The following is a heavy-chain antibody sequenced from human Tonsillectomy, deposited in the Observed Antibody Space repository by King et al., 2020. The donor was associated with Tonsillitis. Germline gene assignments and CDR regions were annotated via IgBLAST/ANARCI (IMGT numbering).Heavy chain of an antibody. V-gene: IGHV5-51*01. CDR3: ARRGYCSGGICYSRDAFDI. CDR1: GYSFTNYW. J-gene: IGHJ3*02. D-gene: IGHD2-15*01. Sequence: QLVQSGAEVKKPGESLKISCKGSGYSFTNYWIGWVRQMPGKGLEWMGIIYPGDSGTRYSPSFQGQVTISADKSISTAYLQWSSLKASDTAMYYCARRGYCSGGICYSRDAFDIWGQGTMVTVSS. CDR2: IYPGDSGT.